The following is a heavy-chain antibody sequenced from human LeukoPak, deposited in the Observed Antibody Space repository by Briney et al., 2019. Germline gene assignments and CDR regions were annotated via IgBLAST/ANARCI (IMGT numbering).Heavy chain of an antibody. J-gene: IGHJ4*02. V-gene: IGHV1-69*13. CDR3: ARGWLAETTVVTPYNY. CDR1: GYTFTSYY. D-gene: IGHD4-23*01. Sequence: SVKVSCKASGYTFTSYYMHWVRQAPGQGLEWMGGIISMFGKANYAQKFQGRVTITADESTRTAYMELSSLRSEDTAVYYCARGWLAETTVVTPYNYWGRGTLVSVSS. CDR2: IISMFGKA.